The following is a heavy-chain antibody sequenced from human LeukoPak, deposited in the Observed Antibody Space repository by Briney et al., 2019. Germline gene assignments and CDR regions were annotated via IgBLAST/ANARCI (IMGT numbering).Heavy chain of an antibody. Sequence: GGSLRLSCVASGFTFSDYYMNWIRQAPGKGLEWVSYITTSGSTIYYIDSVKGRFTISRDNAKNSLYLQMNSLRAEDTAVYYCARSNSYGYVRTMEVWGQGTTVTVSS. CDR1: GFTFSDYY. CDR3: ARSNSYGYVRTMEV. D-gene: IGHD5-18*01. J-gene: IGHJ6*02. V-gene: IGHV3-11*01. CDR2: ITTSGSTI.